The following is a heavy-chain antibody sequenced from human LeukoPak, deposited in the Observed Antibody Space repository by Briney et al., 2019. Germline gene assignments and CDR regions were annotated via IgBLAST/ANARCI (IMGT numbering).Heavy chain of an antibody. J-gene: IGHJ5*02. D-gene: IGHD2-2*01. CDR2: ISYDGSNK. Sequence: GRSLRLSCAASGFTFSSYAMHWVRQAPGKGLEWVAVISYDGSNKYYADSVKGRFTISRDNSKNTLYLQMNRLRAEDTDVYYCARASSTSCPEWFDPWGQGTLVTVSS. V-gene: IGHV3-30-3*01. CDR3: ARASSTSCPEWFDP. CDR1: GFTFSSYA.